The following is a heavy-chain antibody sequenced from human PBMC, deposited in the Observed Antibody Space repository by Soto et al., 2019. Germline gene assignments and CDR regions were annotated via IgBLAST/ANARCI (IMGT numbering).Heavy chain of an antibody. CDR3: ARLRGWFDP. Sequence: SETLSLTCTVSGGSITTYYWSWIRQPPGKELKWIGYMFYSGSTNYNPSLKSRVTISVDTSKNQFSLKLSSVTAADTAVYYCARLRGWFDPWGQGTLVTVSS. J-gene: IGHJ5*02. CDR2: MFYSGST. V-gene: IGHV4-59*12. CDR1: GGSITTYY. D-gene: IGHD5-12*01.